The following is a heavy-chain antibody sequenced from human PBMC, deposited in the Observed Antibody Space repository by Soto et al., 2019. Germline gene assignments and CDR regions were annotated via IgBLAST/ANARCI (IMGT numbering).Heavy chain of an antibody. CDR2: IYYSGST. CDR1: GGSISSSSYY. V-gene: IGHV4-39*01. CDR3: ARHVLWFGESIYYYYYYMDV. J-gene: IGHJ6*03. D-gene: IGHD3-10*01. Sequence: SETLSLTCTVSGGSISSSSYYWGWIRQPPGKGLEWIGSIYYSGSTYYNPSLKSRVTISVDTSKNQFSLKLSSVTAADTAVYYCARHVLWFGESIYYYYYYMDVWGKGTTVTVSS.